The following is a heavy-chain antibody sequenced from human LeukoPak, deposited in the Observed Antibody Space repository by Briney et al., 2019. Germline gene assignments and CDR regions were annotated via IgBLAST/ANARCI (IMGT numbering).Heavy chain of an antibody. V-gene: IGHV4-59*01. CDR1: GGSISSYY. CDR2: IYYSGST. J-gene: IGHJ4*02. Sequence: SETLSLTWTVAGGSISSYYWSWIRQPPGKWLEWSGYIYYSGSTNYNPSLKSRVTISVDTSKNQFSLKLSSVTAADTAVYYCARGASGYYNGVDYWGQGTLVTVSS. D-gene: IGHD3-22*01. CDR3: ARGASGYYNGVDY.